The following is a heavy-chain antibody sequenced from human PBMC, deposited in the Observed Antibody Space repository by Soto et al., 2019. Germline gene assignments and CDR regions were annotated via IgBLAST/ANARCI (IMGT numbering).Heavy chain of an antibody. CDR2: INAYNGNT. J-gene: IGHJ4*02. CDR3: ARDPVAGTCFDY. D-gene: IGHD6-19*01. Sequence: QVQLVQSGAEVKKPGASVKVSCKASGYTFTSYGISWVRQAPGQGLEWMGWINAYNGNTNYAQKPXGXXTMTTDTSTSTAYMELRSLRSDDTAVFYCARDPVAGTCFDYWGQGTLVTVSS. V-gene: IGHV1-18*01. CDR1: GYTFTSYG.